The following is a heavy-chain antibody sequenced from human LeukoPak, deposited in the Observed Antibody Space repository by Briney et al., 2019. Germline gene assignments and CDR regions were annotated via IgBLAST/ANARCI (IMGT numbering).Heavy chain of an antibody. D-gene: IGHD3-3*01. Sequence: ASVKVSCKVSGYTLTELSMHWVRQAPGKGLEWMGGFDPKDGETIYAQKFQGRVTMTEDTSTDTAYMELSSLRSEDTAVYYCATSVKIFGDHKHPYYYYGMDVWGQGTTVTVSS. J-gene: IGHJ6*02. CDR3: ATSVKIFGDHKHPYYYYGMDV. CDR2: FDPKDGET. CDR1: GYTLTELS. V-gene: IGHV1-24*01.